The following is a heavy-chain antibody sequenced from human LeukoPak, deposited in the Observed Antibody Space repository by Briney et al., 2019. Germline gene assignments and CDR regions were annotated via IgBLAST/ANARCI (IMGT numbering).Heavy chain of an antibody. J-gene: IGHJ4*02. Sequence: GGSLRLSCAASGFTFSSYAMHWVRQAPGKGLEWVAFIRYDGSNKYYADSVKGRFTISRDNSKNTLYLQMNSLRAEDTAVYYCAKTSSIVATSHPLDYWGQGTLVTVSS. CDR3: AKTSSIVATSHPLDY. CDR2: IRYDGSNK. D-gene: IGHD5-12*01. CDR1: GFTFSSYA. V-gene: IGHV3-30*02.